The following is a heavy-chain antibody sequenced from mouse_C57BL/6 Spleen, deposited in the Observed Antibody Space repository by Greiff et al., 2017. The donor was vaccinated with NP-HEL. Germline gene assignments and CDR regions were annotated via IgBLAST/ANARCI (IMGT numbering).Heavy chain of an antibody. J-gene: IGHJ2*01. V-gene: IGHV5-15*04. Sequence: EVKLVESGGGLVQPGGSLKLSCAASGFTFSDYGMAWVRQAPRKGPEWVAFISNLAYSIYYADTVTGRFTISRENAKNTLYLEMSSLRSEDTAMYYCARHGDYFPFDYWGQGTTLTVSS. CDR1: GFTFSDYG. CDR2: ISNLAYSI. CDR3: ARHGDYFPFDY. D-gene: IGHD1-1*01.